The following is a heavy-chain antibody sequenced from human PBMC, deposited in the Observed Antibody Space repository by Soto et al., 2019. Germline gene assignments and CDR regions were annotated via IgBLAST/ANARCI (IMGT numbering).Heavy chain of an antibody. J-gene: IGHJ1*01. V-gene: IGHV3-23*01. CDR2: ISGSGDT. CDR3: ATYGGDSGGFEYFKH. CDR1: GLTFSNYG. Sequence: GGSLRLSCASSGLTFSNYGMTWVRQAPGKGLGWVSAISGSGDTYNVDSLKGRFSISRDNSKSTLFLQMNSLRAEDTAVYYCATYGGDSGGFEYFKHWGQGTLVTVSS. D-gene: IGHD2-21*02.